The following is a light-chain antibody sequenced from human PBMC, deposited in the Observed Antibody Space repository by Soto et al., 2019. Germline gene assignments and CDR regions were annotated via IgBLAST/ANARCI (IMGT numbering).Light chain of an antibody. V-gene: IGKV1-5*01. Sequence: DLQMPRSPSTLSASVGDRVTISFRASQTISSWLAWYQPKPGKAPRLLIYDASYLERGVPSRFSGSGSGTGFTLTISDLQPDDLATYYCQQYNSFWTFGQGTKVDIK. CDR2: DAS. CDR1: QTISSW. J-gene: IGKJ1*01. CDR3: QQYNSFWT.